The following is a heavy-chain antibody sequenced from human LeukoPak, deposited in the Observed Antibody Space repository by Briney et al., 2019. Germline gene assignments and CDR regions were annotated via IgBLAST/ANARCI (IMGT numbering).Heavy chain of an antibody. Sequence: GRSLRLSCAASGFTFSSYGMHWVRQAPGKGLEWVAVISYDGSNKYYADSVKGRFTISRDNSKNTLYLQMNSLRAEDTAVYYCARGLDYDSRSEIWGQGTMVTVSS. CDR1: GFTFSSYG. CDR3: ARGLDYDSRSEI. J-gene: IGHJ3*02. D-gene: IGHD3-22*01. V-gene: IGHV3-30*03. CDR2: ISYDGSNK.